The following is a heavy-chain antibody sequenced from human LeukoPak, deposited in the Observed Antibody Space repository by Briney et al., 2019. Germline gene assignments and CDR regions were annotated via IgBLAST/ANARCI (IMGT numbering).Heavy chain of an antibody. J-gene: IGHJ6*02. CDR2: IGTAGDT. Sequence: GGSLRLSCAASGFTFSSYDMHWVRQATGKGLERVSAIGTAGDTYYPGSVKGRFTISRENAKNSLYLQMNSLRAGDTAVYYCARMGFIAVAGTFYYYGMDVWGQGTAVTVSS. CDR1: GFTFSSYD. CDR3: ARMGFIAVAGTFYYYGMDV. V-gene: IGHV3-13*01. D-gene: IGHD6-19*01.